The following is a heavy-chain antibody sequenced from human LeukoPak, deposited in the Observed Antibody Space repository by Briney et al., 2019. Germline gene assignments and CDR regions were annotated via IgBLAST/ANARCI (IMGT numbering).Heavy chain of an antibody. Sequence: SETLSLTCTASGGSISSYYWSWIRQPPGKGLEWIGYIYYSGSTNYNPSLKSRVTISVDTSKNQFSLKLSSVTAADTAVYYCARDRSSPYYDILTGYYEDYYYYGMDVWGQGTTVTVSS. J-gene: IGHJ6*02. CDR2: IYYSGST. D-gene: IGHD3-9*01. CDR1: GGSISSYY. V-gene: IGHV4-59*01. CDR3: ARDRSSPYYDILTGYYEDYYYYGMDV.